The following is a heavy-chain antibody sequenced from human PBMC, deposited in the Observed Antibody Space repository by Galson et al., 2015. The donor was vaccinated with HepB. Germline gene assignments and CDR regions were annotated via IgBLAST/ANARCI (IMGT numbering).Heavy chain of an antibody. CDR3: ARPVDGWTLTQDAFDI. V-gene: IGHV3-33*05. Sequence: SLRLSCAASGFTFTGYGMHWVRQAPGKGLEWVAVISHDGSNKYYADSVKGRFIISRDNSKNTLYLQMNSLRAEDTAVFYCARPVDGWTLTQDAFDIWGQGTMVTVSS. J-gene: IGHJ3*02. CDR2: ISHDGSNK. CDR1: GFTFTGYG. D-gene: IGHD5-24*01.